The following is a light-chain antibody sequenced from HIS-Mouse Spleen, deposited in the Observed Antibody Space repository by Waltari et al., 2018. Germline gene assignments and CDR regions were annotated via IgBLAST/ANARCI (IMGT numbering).Light chain of an antibody. CDR1: QDISNY. CDR3: QQYDNLPFT. CDR2: DAS. V-gene: IGKV1-33*01. Sequence: DIQMTQSPSSLSASVGDRVTITCQASQDISNYLNWYQQKPGKAPKLLIYDASNLETVVPSRFSGSGSVTDFTFTISSLQPEDIATYYCQQYDNLPFTFGPGTKVDIK. J-gene: IGKJ3*01.